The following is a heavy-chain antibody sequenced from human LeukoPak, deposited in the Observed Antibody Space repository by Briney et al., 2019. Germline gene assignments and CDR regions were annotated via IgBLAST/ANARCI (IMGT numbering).Heavy chain of an antibody. CDR1: GFTFSSYA. J-gene: IGHJ4*02. Sequence: GGSLRLSCAASGFTFSSYAMSWVRQAPGKGLEWVSAISGSGGSTYYADSVKGRFTISRDNSKNTLYLQMNSLRAEDTAVYYCAKDGSWYTTWPPYYFDYWGQGTLVTVSS. CDR2: ISGSGGST. D-gene: IGHD6-13*01. V-gene: IGHV3-23*01. CDR3: AKDGSWYTTWPPYYFDY.